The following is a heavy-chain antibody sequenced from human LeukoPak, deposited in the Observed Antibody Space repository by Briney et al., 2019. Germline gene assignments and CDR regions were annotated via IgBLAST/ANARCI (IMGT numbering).Heavy chain of an antibody. CDR1: GGTFSSYA. CDR2: ISAYNGNT. CDR3: ARDGEGYCSSTSCYTVYNWFDP. D-gene: IGHD2-2*02. V-gene: IGHV1-18*01. J-gene: IGHJ5*02. Sequence: ASVKVSCKASGGTFSSYAISWVRQAPGQGLEWMGWISAYNGNTNYAQKLQGRVTMTTDTSTSTAYMELRSLRSDDTAVYYCARDGEGYCSSTSCYTVYNWFDPWGKGTLVTVSS.